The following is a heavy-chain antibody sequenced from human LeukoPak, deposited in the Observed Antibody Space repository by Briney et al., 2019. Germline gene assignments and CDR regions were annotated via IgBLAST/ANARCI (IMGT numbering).Heavy chain of an antibody. D-gene: IGHD3-10*01. J-gene: IGHJ3*01. CDR2: LSGSGGGT. V-gene: IGHV3-23*01. CDR1: GFTFSSYA. CDR3: AKDRTPYSRSGGYYLGAFDL. Sequence: GGSLRLSCAASGFTFSSYAMPWVRQAPGKGLEWVSSLSGSGGGTWYAGSVKGRFTIPRDNSNNVMYLQMNSLRAEDTAIYYCAKDRTPYSRSGGYYLGAFDLWGHGTMVIVSS.